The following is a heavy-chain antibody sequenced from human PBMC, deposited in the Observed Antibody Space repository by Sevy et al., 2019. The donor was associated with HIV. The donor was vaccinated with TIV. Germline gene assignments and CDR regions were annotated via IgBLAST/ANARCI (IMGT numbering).Heavy chain of an antibody. CDR1: GGSINSDH. CDR3: ARRNDFAI. V-gene: IGHV4-59*08. Sequence: SETLSLTCTVSGGSINSDHWNWIRQPPGKGLEWIGYVCYSGGTNYNPALKNRVTISVDRTKNQFSLNLTTVTAADTAVYYCARRNDFAIWGQGTMVTVSS. J-gene: IGHJ3*02. CDR2: VCYSGGT.